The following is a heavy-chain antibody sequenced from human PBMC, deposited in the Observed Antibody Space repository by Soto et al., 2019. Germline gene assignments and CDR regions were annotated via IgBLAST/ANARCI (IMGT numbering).Heavy chain of an antibody. CDR3: ARELYYYDSSGYYVYPYFDY. D-gene: IGHD3-22*01. Sequence: SATLSPTCAVSGASISGYYYSWIRQPPGKGLDWISEINHSGSTNYNPSLKSRVTISVDTSKNLFSLKLSSVTAADTAVYYCARELYYYDSSGYYVYPYFDYWGQGTLVTVSS. CDR2: INHSGST. J-gene: IGHJ4*02. CDR1: GASISGYY. V-gene: IGHV4-34*01.